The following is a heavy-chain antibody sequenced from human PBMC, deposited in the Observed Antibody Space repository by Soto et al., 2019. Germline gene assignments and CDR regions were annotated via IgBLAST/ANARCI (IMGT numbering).Heavy chain of an antibody. CDR1: GYTFTSYD. CDR2: MNPNSGNT. V-gene: IGHV1-8*01. J-gene: IGHJ6*03. D-gene: IGHD7-27*01. CDR3: ASGSSQLGYYYYYIDV. Sequence: QVQLVQSGAEVKKPGASVKVSCKASGYTFTSYDINWVRQATGQGLEWMGWMNPNSGNTGYAQKFQGRVTMTRNTSVSTAYMDLSSLRSEDTAVYYCASGSSQLGYYYYYIDVWGKGTTVTVSS.